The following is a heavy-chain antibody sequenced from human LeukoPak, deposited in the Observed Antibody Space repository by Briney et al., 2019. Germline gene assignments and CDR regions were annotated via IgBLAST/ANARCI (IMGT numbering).Heavy chain of an antibody. CDR3: ARAGFLHSGSFVWFDP. CDR2: INPNSGGT. J-gene: IGHJ5*02. CDR1: GYTFTGYY. Sequence: ASVKVSCKASGYTFTGYYMHWVRQAPGQGLEWMGWINPNSGGTNYAQKFQGRVTMTRDTSISTAYMELSRLRSDDTAVYYCARAGFLHSGSFVWFDPWGQGTLVTVSS. D-gene: IGHD3-10*01. V-gene: IGHV1-2*02.